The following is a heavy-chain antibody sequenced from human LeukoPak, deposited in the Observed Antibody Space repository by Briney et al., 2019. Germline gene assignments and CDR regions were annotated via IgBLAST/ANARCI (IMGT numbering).Heavy chain of an antibody. D-gene: IGHD2-2*02. J-gene: IGHJ6*02. CDR2: INHSGST. Sequence: PSETLSLTCTVSGGSISSYYWSWIRQPPGKGLEWIGEINHSGSTNYNPSLKSRVTISVDTSKNQFSLKLSSVTAADTAVYYCARGRIVVVPAAILVSYYYYYGMDVWGQGTTVTVSS. CDR1: GGSISSYY. V-gene: IGHV4-34*01. CDR3: ARGRIVVVPAAILVSYYYYYGMDV.